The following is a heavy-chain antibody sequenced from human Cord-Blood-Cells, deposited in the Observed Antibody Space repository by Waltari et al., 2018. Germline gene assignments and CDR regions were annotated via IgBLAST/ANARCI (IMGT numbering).Heavy chain of an antibody. J-gene: IGHJ6*02. V-gene: IGHV1-69*01. CDR1: GGTFSSYA. CDR2: IIPIFGTA. CDR3: ARDPSSGSYYYYYYGMDV. D-gene: IGHD1-26*01. Sequence: QVQLVQSGAEVKKPGSSVKVSCKASGGTFSSYAISWVRQAPGQGLEWMGGIIPIFGTANYAQKFQGRVTITADESTSTAYMELSSLRSEDTAVYYCARDPSSGSYYYYYYGMDVWGQGTTVTVSS.